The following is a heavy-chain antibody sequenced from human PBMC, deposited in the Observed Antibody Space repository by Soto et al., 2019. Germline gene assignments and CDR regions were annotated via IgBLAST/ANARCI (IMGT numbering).Heavy chain of an antibody. V-gene: IGHV1-3*01. CDR1: GYIFTSYT. Sequence: ASVKVSCKASGYIFTSYTMHWVRQAPGQRLEWMGRITAGNGNTKYSQKFQGRLTITRDTSASTVYMELNNLRSEDTAVYYCARTDGPTPFDPWGQGTPVNVSS. CDR3: ARTDGPTPFDP. D-gene: IGHD2-8*01. CDR2: ITAGNGNT. J-gene: IGHJ5*02.